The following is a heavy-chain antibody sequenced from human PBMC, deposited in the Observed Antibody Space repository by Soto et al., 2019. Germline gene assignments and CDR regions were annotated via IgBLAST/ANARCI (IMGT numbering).Heavy chain of an antibody. V-gene: IGHV1-58*01. CDR3: AADRGVLRFLEWSIPYYYYYGMDV. D-gene: IGHD3-3*01. Sequence: ASVKVSCKASGFTFTSSAVQWVRQARGQRLEWIGWIVVGSGNTNYAQKFQERVTITRDMSTSTAYMELSSLRSEDTAVYYCAADRGVLRFLEWSIPYYYYYGMDVCGQGTTVTSP. CDR1: GFTFTSSA. CDR2: IVVGSGNT. J-gene: IGHJ6*02.